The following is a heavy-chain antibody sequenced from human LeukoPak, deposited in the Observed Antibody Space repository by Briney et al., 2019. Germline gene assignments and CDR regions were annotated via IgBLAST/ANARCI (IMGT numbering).Heavy chain of an antibody. CDR1: GFTFSSYW. CDR3: IKSLSGSYSLVDY. J-gene: IGHJ4*02. V-gene: IGHV3-7*03. D-gene: IGHD1-26*01. Sequence: GGSLRLSCAASGFTFSSYWMSWVRQAPGKGLEWVANIKEDGSEKYYADSVKGRFTISRDNAKNSLYLQMNSLRAEDTALYYCIKSLSGSYSLVDYWGQGTLVTVSS. CDR2: IKEDGSEK.